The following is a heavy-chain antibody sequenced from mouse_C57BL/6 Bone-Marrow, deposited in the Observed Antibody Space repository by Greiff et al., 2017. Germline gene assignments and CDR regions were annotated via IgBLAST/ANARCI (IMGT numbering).Heavy chain of an antibody. J-gene: IGHJ4*01. V-gene: IGHV5-15*01. CDR2: ISNLAYSI. CDR3: ARWILRAMDY. CDR1: GFTFSDYG. Sequence: EVKLVESGGGFVQPGGSLKLSCAASGFTFSDYGMAWVRQAPRKGPEWVAFISNLAYSIYYADIVTGRFTISRENAKNTLYLEMSSLRSEDTAMYYCARWILRAMDYWGQGTSVTVSS.